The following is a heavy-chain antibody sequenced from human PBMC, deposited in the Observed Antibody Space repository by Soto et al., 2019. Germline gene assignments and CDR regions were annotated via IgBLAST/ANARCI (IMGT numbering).Heavy chain of an antibody. Sequence: ASVKVSCKASGYTFTSYAMDWVRQAPGQRLEWMGWINAGNGNTKYSLKFQGRVTITRDTSASTAYMELSSLRSEDTAVYYCARGLAPYYFDYWGQGTLVTVSS. CDR2: INAGNGNT. V-gene: IGHV1-3*01. J-gene: IGHJ4*02. D-gene: IGHD6-19*01. CDR3: ARGLAPYYFDY. CDR1: GYTFTSYA.